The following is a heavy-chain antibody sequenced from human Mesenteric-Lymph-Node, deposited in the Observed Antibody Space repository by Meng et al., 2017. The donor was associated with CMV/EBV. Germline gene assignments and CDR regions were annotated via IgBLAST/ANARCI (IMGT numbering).Heavy chain of an antibody. V-gene: IGHV3-43*01. J-gene: IGHJ6*02. CDR2: ISWDGDRT. CDR3: AKGSGSEVYYGMDV. CDR1: GFPFDDYA. D-gene: IGHD3-10*01. Sequence: GGSLRLSCAASGFPFDDYAMHWVRLAPGKGLEWVSGISWDGDRTYYADSVKGRFTISRDNSKNSLYLQMNSLRTEDTALYYCAKGSGSEVYYGMDVWGQGTTVTVSS.